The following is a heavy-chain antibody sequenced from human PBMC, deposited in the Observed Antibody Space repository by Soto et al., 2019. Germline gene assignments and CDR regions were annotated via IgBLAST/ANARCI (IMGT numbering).Heavy chain of an antibody. D-gene: IGHD4-4*01. Sequence: QLQLQESGPGLVKPSETLSLTCSVSGGSISSSSYYWGWIRQPPGKGLEWIGSIYYSGSTYYNPSLKSRVNISVDSSKNQFSLKLSSVTAADTAVYYCAKTVDIGYDYSTRYYFDYWGQGTLVTVSS. J-gene: IGHJ4*02. CDR2: IYYSGST. V-gene: IGHV4-39*01. CDR1: GGSISSSSYY. CDR3: AKTVDIGYDYSTRYYFDY.